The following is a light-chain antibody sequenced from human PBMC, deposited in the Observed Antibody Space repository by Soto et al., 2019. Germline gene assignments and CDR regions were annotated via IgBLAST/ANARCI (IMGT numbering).Light chain of an antibody. CDR3: QEYNSYSPTWT. J-gene: IGKJ1*01. V-gene: IGKV1-5*01. CDR1: QSISNW. CDR2: DAS. Sequence: DSQMTQSPSTVSASVVDRVTSTCRASQSISNWLAWYQQKPGKAPKLLIYDASSLESGVPSRFSGSGSGTEFTLTISSLQPDDFATYYCQEYNSYSPTWTFGQGTKVDIK.